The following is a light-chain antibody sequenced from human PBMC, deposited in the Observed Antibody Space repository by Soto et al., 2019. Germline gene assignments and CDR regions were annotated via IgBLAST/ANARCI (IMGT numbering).Light chain of an antibody. J-gene: IGKJ1*01. CDR1: QSVSSNY. CDR2: DVS. Sequence: DIVLTQSPGTLSLSPGERATLSCRSSQSVSSNYLAWYQQKPDQAPRLVIYDVSGRATGIPDRFSGSGSGTYFTLIISRLEPEDSAVYYCQQYGISPTFGQGTKVEIK. V-gene: IGKV3-20*01. CDR3: QQYGISPT.